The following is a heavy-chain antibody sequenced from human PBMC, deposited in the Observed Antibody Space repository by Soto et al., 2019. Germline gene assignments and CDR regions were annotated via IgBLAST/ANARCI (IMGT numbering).Heavy chain of an antibody. D-gene: IGHD2-21*01. CDR2: IIPLFGTA. V-gene: IGHV1-69*01. CDR3: ATELGDNAARPFDT. J-gene: IGHJ4*02. CDR1: GVTFSSET. Sequence: QVQLVQSGAEVKKPGSSVKVSCKASGVTFSSETISWVRQAPGQGLEWVGGIIPLFGTANYAQKFQVRVTITADESTSTLYIELSSMRSDDKAVYYCATELGDNAARPFDTWGQGTLGTGSS.